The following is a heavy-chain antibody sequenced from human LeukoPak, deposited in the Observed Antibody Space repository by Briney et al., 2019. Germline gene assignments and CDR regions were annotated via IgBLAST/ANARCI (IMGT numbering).Heavy chain of an antibody. CDR3: ARSRWLQSPWYFDL. J-gene: IGHJ2*01. CDR1: GGSISSSNW. Sequence: PSGTLSLTCAVSGGSISSSNWWSWVRQPPGKGLEWIGEIYHSGSTNYNPSLKSRVTISVDKSKNQFSLKLSSVTAADTAVYYCARSRWLQSPWYFDLWGRGTLVTVSS. V-gene: IGHV4-4*02. CDR2: IYHSGST. D-gene: IGHD5-24*01.